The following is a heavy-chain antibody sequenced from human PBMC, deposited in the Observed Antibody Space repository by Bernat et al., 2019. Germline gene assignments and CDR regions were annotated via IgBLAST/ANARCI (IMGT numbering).Heavy chain of an antibody. D-gene: IGHD1-14*01. CDR2: IWYDGSNK. CDR3: AKDRGDSDSEPGANFDY. J-gene: IGHJ4*02. CDR1: GFTFSSYG. V-gene: IGHV3-33*06. Sequence: QVQLVESGGGVVQPGRSLRLSCAASGFTFSSYGMHWVRQAPGKGLEWVAVIWYDGSNKYYADSVKGRFTISRDNSKNTLYLQMNSLRAEDTAVYYCAKDRGDSDSEPGANFDYWGQGTLVTVSS.